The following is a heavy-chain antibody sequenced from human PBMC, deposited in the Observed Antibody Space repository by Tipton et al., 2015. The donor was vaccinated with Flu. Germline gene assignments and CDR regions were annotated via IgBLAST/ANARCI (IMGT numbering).Heavy chain of an antibody. D-gene: IGHD6-19*01. Sequence: SLRLSCAASGFNFHYYAMSWVRQAPGKGLQWVSAISADGESTHYADFVKGRFTISRDNSKRTLFLQMNSLTVEDTAVYKCAQQWIRNWGQGTMVTVSS. CDR3: AQQWIRN. V-gene: IGHV3-23*01. CDR2: ISADGEST. CDR1: GFNFHYYA. J-gene: IGHJ3*01.